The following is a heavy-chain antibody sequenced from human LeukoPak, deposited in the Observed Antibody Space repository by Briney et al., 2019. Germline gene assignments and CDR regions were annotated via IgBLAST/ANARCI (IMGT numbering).Heavy chain of an antibody. CDR2: MNPNSGNT. J-gene: IGHJ4*02. CDR3: ARTDNWNDGVFDY. D-gene: IGHD1-20*01. CDR1: GYTFTSYD. V-gene: IGHV1-8*03. Sequence: ASVKVSCKASGYTFTSYDINWVRQATGQGLEWTGWMNPNSGNTGYAQKFQGRVTITRNTSISTAYMELSSLRSEDTAVYYCARTDNWNDGVFDYWGQGTLVTVSS.